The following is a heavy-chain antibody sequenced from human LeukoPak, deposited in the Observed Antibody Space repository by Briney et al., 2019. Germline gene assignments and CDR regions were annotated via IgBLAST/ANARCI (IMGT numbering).Heavy chain of an antibody. D-gene: IGHD3-22*01. J-gene: IGHJ6*03. CDR3: ARGHYYDSSGYYWDYYYYYMDV. V-gene: IGHV3-64*01. CDR2: ISSNGGST. Sequence: GGSLRLSCAASGFTFSSYAMHWVRQAPGKGLEYVSAISSNGGSTYYANSVKGRFTISRDNSKNTLYLQMGSLRAEDMAVYYCARGHYYDSSGYYWDYYYYYMDVWGKGTTVTISS. CDR1: GFTFSSYA.